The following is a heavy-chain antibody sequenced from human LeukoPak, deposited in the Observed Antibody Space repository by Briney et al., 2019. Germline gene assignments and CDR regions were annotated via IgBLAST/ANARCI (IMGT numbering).Heavy chain of an antibody. CDR1: GGSISSYY. V-gene: IGHV4-59*01. CDR3: ARGVPAVWLGELLPPLDAFDI. Sequence: PSETLSLTCTVSGGSISSYYWSWIRQPPGKGLEWIGYIYYSGSTNYNPSLKSRVTISVDTSKNQFSLKLSSVTAADTAVYYCARGVPAVWLGELLPPLDAFDIWGQGTMVTVSS. D-gene: IGHD3-10*01. CDR2: IYYSGST. J-gene: IGHJ3*02.